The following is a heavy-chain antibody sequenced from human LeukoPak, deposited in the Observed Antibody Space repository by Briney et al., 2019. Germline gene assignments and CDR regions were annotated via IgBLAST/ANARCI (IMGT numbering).Heavy chain of an antibody. J-gene: IGHJ3*02. Sequence: GGSLRLSCAASGFTFGHYGMSWVRQAPGKGLEWVSAISGSGGSTYYADSVKGRFTISRDNSKNTLYLQMNSLRAEDTAVYYCAKDTKDGYNQGTFDIWGQGTMVTVSS. D-gene: IGHD5-24*01. CDR3: AKDTKDGYNQGTFDI. CDR1: GFTFGHYG. V-gene: IGHV3-23*01. CDR2: ISGSGGST.